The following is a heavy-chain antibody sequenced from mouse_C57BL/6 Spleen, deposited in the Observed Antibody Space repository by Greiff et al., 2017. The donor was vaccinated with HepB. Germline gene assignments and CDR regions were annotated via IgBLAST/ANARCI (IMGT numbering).Heavy chain of an antibody. CDR3: ARRRGNTWFAY. Sequence: EVQLQQSGPELVKPGASVKISCKASGYTFTDYYMNWVKQSHGKSLEWIGDINPNNGGTSYNQKFKGKATLTVDKSSSTAYMELRSLTSEDSAVYYCARRRGNTWFAYWGQGTLVTVSA. J-gene: IGHJ3*01. CDR2: INPNNGGT. V-gene: IGHV1-26*01. CDR1: GYTFTDYY. D-gene: IGHD2-1*01.